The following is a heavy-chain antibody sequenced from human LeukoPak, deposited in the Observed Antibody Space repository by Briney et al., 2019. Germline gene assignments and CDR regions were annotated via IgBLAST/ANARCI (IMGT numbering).Heavy chain of an antibody. Sequence: ETLSLTCTVSGGSMSAYYWTWVRQPPGRGLEWIGYLYYGRTNYNPSLKRRVTISGGSSKNQFSLKLSSVTAADTAVYYCARARAVTTWENSYYYMDVWGKGTTVTVSS. J-gene: IGHJ6*03. CDR2: LYYGRT. CDR3: ARARAVTTWENSYYYMDV. V-gene: IGHV4-59*12. D-gene: IGHD4-17*01. CDR1: GGSMSAYY.